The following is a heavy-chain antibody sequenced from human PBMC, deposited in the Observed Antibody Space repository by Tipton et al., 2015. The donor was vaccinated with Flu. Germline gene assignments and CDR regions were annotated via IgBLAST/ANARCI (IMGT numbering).Heavy chain of an antibody. CDR1: GFTFSSYA. CDR2: ISGSGGST. D-gene: IGHD3-10*01. V-gene: IGHV3-23*01. Sequence: SLRLSCAASGFTFSSYAMSWVRQAPGKGLEWVSAISGSGGSTYYADSVKGRFTISRDNSKNTLYLQMNSLRAEDTAVYYCAKDASQTYSYGSGSGTDLWGRGPLVTVSS. J-gene: IGHJ2*01. CDR3: AKDASQTYSYGSGSGTDL.